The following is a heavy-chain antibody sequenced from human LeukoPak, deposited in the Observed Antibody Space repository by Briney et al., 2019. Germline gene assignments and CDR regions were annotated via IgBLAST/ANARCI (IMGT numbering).Heavy chain of an antibody. J-gene: IGHJ5*02. CDR3: ARSIIVVVTAIQDWFDP. CDR1: GGSFSGYY. Sequence: PSETLSLTCAVYGGSFSGYYWSWIRQPPGKGLEWIGEINHSGSTNYNPSLKSRVTISVDTSKNQFSLKLSSVTAADTAVYYCARSIIVVVTAIQDWFDPWGQGTLVTVSS. CDR2: INHSGST. D-gene: IGHD2-21*02. V-gene: IGHV4-34*01.